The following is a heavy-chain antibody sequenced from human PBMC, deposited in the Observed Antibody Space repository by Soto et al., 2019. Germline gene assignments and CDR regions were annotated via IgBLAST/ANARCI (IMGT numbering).Heavy chain of an antibody. J-gene: IGHJ5*02. V-gene: IGHV3-66*01. CDR3: ARAISSSGDWFDP. D-gene: IGHD6-6*01. Sequence: EVQLVESGGGLVQPGGSLRLSYAASGFTVSSSYMSWVRQAPGKGLEWVSVIYSGGSTYYADSVKGRFTISRDNSKNTLYLQMNSLRAEDTAVYYCARAISSSGDWFDPWGQGTLVTVSS. CDR1: GFTVSSSY. CDR2: IYSGGST.